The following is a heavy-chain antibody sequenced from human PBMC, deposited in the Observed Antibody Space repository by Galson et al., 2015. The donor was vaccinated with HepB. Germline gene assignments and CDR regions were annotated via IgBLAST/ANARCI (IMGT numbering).Heavy chain of an antibody. J-gene: IGHJ6*02. CDR1: GSTVSSNY. D-gene: IGHD6-6*01. CDR2: IYSGGNT. V-gene: IGHV3-66*02. Sequence: SLRLSCAASGSTVSSNYMSWVRQAPGKGLEWVSVIYSGGNTYYADSVKGRFTISRDNSKNTLYLQMNSLRAEDTAVYYCASPHSSYHYYYGMDVWGQGTTVTVSS. CDR3: ASPHSSYHYYYGMDV.